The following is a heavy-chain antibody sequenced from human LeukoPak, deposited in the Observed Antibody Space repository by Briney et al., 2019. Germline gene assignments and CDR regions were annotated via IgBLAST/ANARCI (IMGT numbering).Heavy chain of an antibody. D-gene: IGHD6-6*01. CDR3: AKDRGSSSGFDY. V-gene: IGHV3-23*01. Sequence: GKSLRLSCAASGFTFSSYAMSWVRQAPGKGLEWVSAISGSGGSTYYADSVKGRFTISRDNSKNTLYLQMNSLRAEDTAVYYCAKDRGSSSGFDYWGQGTLVTVSS. CDR1: GFTFSSYA. CDR2: ISGSGGST. J-gene: IGHJ4*02.